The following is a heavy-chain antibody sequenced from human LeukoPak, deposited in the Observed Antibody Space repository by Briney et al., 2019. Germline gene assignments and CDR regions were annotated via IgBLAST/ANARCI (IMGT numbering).Heavy chain of an antibody. V-gene: IGHV3-74*01. CDR2: INSDGGST. CDR3: ARAHYYDMDV. J-gene: IGHJ6*02. CDR1: GFTVSNNY. Sequence: GGSLRLSCAASGFTVSNNYMSWVRQAPGKGLVWVSLINSDGGSTSYADSVKGRFTISRDNAKNTLYLQMNSLRAEDTAVYYCARAHYYDMDVWGQGTTVTVSS.